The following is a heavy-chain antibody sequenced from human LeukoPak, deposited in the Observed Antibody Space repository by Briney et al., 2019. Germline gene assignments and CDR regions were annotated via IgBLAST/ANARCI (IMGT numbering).Heavy chain of an antibody. Sequence: SETLSLTCSVSGGSISSSYYYWGWVRQPPGKGLEWIGSIYYSGHTYYNPTLKSRVTISVDTSKNQFSLKLSSVTAADTAVYYCARDSSSSGWYGAFDYWGQGTLVTVSS. CDR2: IYYSGHT. CDR3: ARDSSSSGWYGAFDY. V-gene: IGHV4-39*07. CDR1: GGSISSSYYY. D-gene: IGHD6-19*01. J-gene: IGHJ4*02.